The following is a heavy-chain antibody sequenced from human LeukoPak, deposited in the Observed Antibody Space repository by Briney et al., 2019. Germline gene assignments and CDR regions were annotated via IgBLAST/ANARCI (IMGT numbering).Heavy chain of an antibody. CDR1: GFTFSSYS. CDR2: ISSSSSYI. D-gene: IGHD6-6*01. CDR3: AKDLVAARPT. J-gene: IGHJ4*02. Sequence: PGGSLRLSCAASGFTFSSYSMNWVRQAPGKGLEWVSSISSSSSYIYYADSVKGRFTISRDNAKNSLYLQMNSLRAEDTAVYYCAKDLVAARPTWGQGTLVTVSS. V-gene: IGHV3-21*04.